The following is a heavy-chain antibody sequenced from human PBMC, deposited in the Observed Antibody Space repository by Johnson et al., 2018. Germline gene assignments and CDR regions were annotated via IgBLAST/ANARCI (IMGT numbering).Heavy chain of an antibody. J-gene: IGHJ4*02. D-gene: IGHD4-11*01. V-gene: IGHV3-11*01. CDR3: ARDRVDSTPGPFDY. CDR1: GFTFSDHY. Sequence: QVQLVQSGGGLVQPGGSLRLSCVVSGFTFSDHYMSWIRQAPGKGLEWVSYISSSGNTKYYADSVKGRFTISRDNAKSSLYLQMNSLRPDDSALYYCARDRVDSTPGPFDYWGQGTLVTVSS. CDR2: ISSSGNTK.